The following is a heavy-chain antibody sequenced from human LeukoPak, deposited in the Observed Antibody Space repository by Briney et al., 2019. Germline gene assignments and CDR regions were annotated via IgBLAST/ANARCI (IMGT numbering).Heavy chain of an antibody. D-gene: IGHD3-22*01. CDR3: ARGAYYYED. V-gene: IGHV3-21*01. CDR1: GFTLSSYS. CDR2: ISSSYI. Sequence: GGSLRLSCAASGFTLSSYSMNWVRQAPGKGLEWVSSISSSYIYYADSVKGRFTISRDNAKNSLYLQMNSLRAEDTAVYYCARGAYYYEDWGQGTLVTVSS. J-gene: IGHJ4*02.